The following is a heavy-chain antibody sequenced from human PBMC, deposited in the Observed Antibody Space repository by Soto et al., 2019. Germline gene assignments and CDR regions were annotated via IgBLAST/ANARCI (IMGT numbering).Heavy chain of an antibody. J-gene: IGHJ4*02. D-gene: IGHD3-22*01. Sequence: PGESLKISCKGSGYSSAGYRNTWVRQKPGKGLEWMGRIDPSDSQTYYSPSFRGHVTISATKSITTVFLQWSSLRASDTAMYYCARQIYDSDTGPNFQYYFDSWGQGTPVTVSS. V-gene: IGHV5-10-1*01. CDR2: IDPSDSQT. CDR3: ARQIYDSDTGPNFQYYFDS. CDR1: GYSSAGYR.